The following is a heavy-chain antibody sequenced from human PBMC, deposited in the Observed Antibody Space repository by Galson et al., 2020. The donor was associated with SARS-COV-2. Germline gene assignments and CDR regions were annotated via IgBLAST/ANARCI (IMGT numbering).Heavy chain of an antibody. J-gene: IGHJ5*02. CDR3: AHRLLWFGASGFDP. Sequence: SGPTLVKPTQTLTLTCTFSGFSLSTSGVGVGWIRQPPGKALEWLALIYLDDDKRYSPSLKSRLTITKDTSKNQVVLTMTNMDPVDTATYYGAHRLLWFGASGFDPWGQGTLVTVSS. CDR1: GFSLSTSGVG. CDR2: IYLDDDK. V-gene: IGHV2-5*02. D-gene: IGHD3-10*01.